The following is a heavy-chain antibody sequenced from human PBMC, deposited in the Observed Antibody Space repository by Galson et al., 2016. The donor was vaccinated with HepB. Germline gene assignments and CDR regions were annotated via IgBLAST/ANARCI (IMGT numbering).Heavy chain of an antibody. J-gene: IGHJ3*02. Sequence: ETLSLTCAISGYSISSSNWWSWVRQPPGKGLDWIGEIFHTGRTNYNPSLKSRVTMSIDKSNNHFSLKLSSMTAADTAVYYCVRDVGTDAFDIWGQGTMVTVSS. CDR1: GYSISSSNW. D-gene: IGHD2-15*01. CDR3: VRDVGTDAFDI. V-gene: IGHV4-4*02. CDR2: IFHTGRT.